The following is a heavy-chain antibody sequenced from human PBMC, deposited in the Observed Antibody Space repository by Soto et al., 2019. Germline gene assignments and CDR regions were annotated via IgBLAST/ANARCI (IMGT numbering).Heavy chain of an antibody. J-gene: IGHJ6*02. D-gene: IGHD4-17*01. Sequence: EVQLLESGGGLVQPGGSLRLSCAASGFTFSSYAMSWVRQAPGKGPEWVSAISGSGGSTYYADSVKGRFTISRDNSKNTLYLQMNSLRAEDTAVYYCAKAIYGEERPYGMDVWGQGTTVTVSS. CDR3: AKAIYGEERPYGMDV. V-gene: IGHV3-23*01. CDR2: ISGSGGST. CDR1: GFTFSSYA.